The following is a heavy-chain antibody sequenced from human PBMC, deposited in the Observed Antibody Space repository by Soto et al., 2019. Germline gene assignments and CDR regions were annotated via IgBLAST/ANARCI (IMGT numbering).Heavy chain of an antibody. D-gene: IGHD5-18*01. CDR1: GYRFTAYY. CDR2: MNLDTGGT. Sequence: ASVKVSCKTSGYRFTAYYIHWVRQAPGQGLEWMGRMNLDTGGTTYAQKFQGRVTMTRDTSISTAYMELSSLKSDDTSMYYCARDGNFAFLGYSFAFDFWGQGTLVTVSS. CDR3: ARDGNFAFLGYSFAFDF. V-gene: IGHV1-2*06. J-gene: IGHJ4*02.